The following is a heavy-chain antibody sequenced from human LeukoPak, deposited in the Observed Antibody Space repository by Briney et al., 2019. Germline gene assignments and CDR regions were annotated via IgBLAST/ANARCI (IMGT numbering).Heavy chain of an antibody. CDR3: ARGTLEHCSGASCYPLDS. CDR1: EFTFSNYA. V-gene: IGHV3-23*01. D-gene: IGHD2-15*01. CDR2: VTGSGGDT. Sequence: PGGSLRLSCAASEFTFSNYAMSWVRQTPGKGLECVSVVTGSGGDTYYTGSVNGRFTISRDNSKNTLYLQMNSLRAEDTAVYYCARGTLEHCSGASCYPLDSWGQGTLVTVSS. J-gene: IGHJ5*01.